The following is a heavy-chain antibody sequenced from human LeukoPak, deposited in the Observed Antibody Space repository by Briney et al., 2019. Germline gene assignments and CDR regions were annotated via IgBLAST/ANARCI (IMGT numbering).Heavy chain of an antibody. J-gene: IGHJ4*02. V-gene: IGHV3-21*01. CDR3: ASQARSYFDY. CDR1: GFTFSSYS. CDR2: ISSSSSYI. Sequence: GGSLRLSCAASGFTFSSYSMNWVRQAPGKGLEWVSSISSSSSYIYYADSVKGRFTISRDNAKNSLYLQMNSLRAEETAVYYFASQARSYFDYWGQETLVTVSS. D-gene: IGHD5-12*01.